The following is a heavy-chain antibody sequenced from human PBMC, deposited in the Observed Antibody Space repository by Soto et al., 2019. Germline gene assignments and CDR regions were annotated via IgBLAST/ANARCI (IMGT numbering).Heavy chain of an antibody. CDR2: ISYTGST. Sequence: SETLSLTCTVSGDSIRSYYWGWIRQPPGKGLEWIGYISYTGSTHYNPSLKSRVTISADTSKNQFSLKLSSVTTADTALYYCAREGVAAPYYYYGMDVWGQGSTVTVSS. CDR3: AREGVAAPYYYYGMDV. CDR1: GDSIRSYY. J-gene: IGHJ6*02. V-gene: IGHV4-59*01. D-gene: IGHD2-15*01.